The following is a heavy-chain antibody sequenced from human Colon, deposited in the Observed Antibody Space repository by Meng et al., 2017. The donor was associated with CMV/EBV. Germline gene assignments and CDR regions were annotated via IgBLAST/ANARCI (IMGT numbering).Heavy chain of an antibody. CDR1: GGSFDIYY. Sequence: GSLRLSCAVYGGSFDIYYWSWIRQAPGKGLEWIGEINHSGITNHNPSLKSRVTLSVDTSKNQLSLRLNSVTAADTAVYYCARGRPGGFLYYFDYWGQGALVTVSS. D-gene: IGHD4-23*01. CDR2: INHSGIT. CDR3: ARGRPGGFLYYFDY. V-gene: IGHV4-34*01. J-gene: IGHJ4*02.